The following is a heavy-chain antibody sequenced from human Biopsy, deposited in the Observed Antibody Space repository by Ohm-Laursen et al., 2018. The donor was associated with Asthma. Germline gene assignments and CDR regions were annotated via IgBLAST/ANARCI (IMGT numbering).Heavy chain of an antibody. CDR2: IMNVFGTT. V-gene: IGHV1-69*13. CDR3: ARCQVGYSSGWSLLLKKIYYSGMDV. Sequence: SVKVSCKAPGGTFSNFAISWARQAPGQGLEWLGGIMNVFGTTNYAQKFQGRVNITADESTSTAYMEVTSLRSEDTAIYYCARCQVGYSSGWSLLLKKIYYSGMDVWGQGTAVTVSS. J-gene: IGHJ6*02. CDR1: GGTFSNFA. D-gene: IGHD6-19*01.